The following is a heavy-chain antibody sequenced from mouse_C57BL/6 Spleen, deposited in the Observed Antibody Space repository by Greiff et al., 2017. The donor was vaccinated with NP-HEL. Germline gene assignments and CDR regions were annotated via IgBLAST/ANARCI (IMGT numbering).Heavy chain of an antibody. CDR1: GYTFTSYG. Sequence: VQLQQSGAELARPGASVKLSCKASGYTFTSYGISWVKQRTGQGLEWIGEIYPRSGNTYYNEKFKGKATLTADKSSSTAYMELRSLTSEDSAVYFCARSLLTGPGFAYWGQGTLVTVSA. CDR2: IYPRSGNT. D-gene: IGHD4-1*01. CDR3: ARSLLTGPGFAY. V-gene: IGHV1-81*01. J-gene: IGHJ3*01.